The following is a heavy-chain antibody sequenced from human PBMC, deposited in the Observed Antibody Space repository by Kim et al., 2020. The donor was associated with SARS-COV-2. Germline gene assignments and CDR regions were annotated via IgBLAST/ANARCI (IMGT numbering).Heavy chain of an antibody. CDR2: ISYDGSNK. V-gene: IGHV3-30*04. Sequence: GGSLRLSCAASGFTFSSYAMHWVRQAPGKGLEWVAVISYDGSNKYSADSVKGRFTISRDNSKNTLYLQMNSLRAEDTAVYYCARGGYSSGWLFYFDYWGQGTLVTVSS. CDR3: ARGGYSSGWLFYFDY. D-gene: IGHD6-19*01. J-gene: IGHJ4*02. CDR1: GFTFSSYA.